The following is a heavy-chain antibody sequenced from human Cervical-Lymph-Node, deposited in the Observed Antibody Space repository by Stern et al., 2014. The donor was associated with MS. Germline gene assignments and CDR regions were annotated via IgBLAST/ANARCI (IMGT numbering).Heavy chain of an antibody. V-gene: IGHV3-30*18. CDR2: ISYDGSNK. J-gene: IGHJ5*02. Sequence: QLVQSGGGVVQPGRSLRLSFAASGFTFSVYGMHWVRQAPCKGLEWVALISYDGSNKSYADSVKGRFTISRDNSKDTLYLQMNSLRSEDTAVYYCTKRESDFWSGGFDPWGQGTLVTVSS. D-gene: IGHD3-3*01. CDR3: TKRESDFWSGGFDP. CDR1: GFTFSVYG.